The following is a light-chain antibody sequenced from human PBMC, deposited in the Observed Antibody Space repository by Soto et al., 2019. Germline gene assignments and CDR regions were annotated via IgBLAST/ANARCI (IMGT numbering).Light chain of an antibody. Sequence: VLTQSPATLSLSPGERATLSCRASQRIHTSLAWYQQKPGQPPRLVVYDSTLRANGVPDRFGGSRSGTEFTLSINNLEPVDFAVYYCQQRNVWPPITFGQGTRLEI. J-gene: IGKJ5*01. CDR2: DST. CDR3: QQRNVWPPIT. V-gene: IGKV3-11*01. CDR1: QRIHTS.